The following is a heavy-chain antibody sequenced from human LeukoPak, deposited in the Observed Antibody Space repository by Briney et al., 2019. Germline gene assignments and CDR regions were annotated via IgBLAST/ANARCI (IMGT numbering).Heavy chain of an antibody. CDR1: GRSISSGGYY. J-gene: IGHJ4*02. CDR2: IYHSGST. CDR3: ARVPHNTYYYDSSGYLFDY. V-gene: IGHV4-30-2*01. Sequence: SRTLSLTWTVSGRSISSGGYYWSRLRQPPGKGLEGFGYIYHSGSTYYNPSLKSRVTISVDRSKNQFSLKLSSVTAADTAVYYCARVPHNTYYYDSSGYLFDYWGQGTLVTVSS. D-gene: IGHD3-22*01.